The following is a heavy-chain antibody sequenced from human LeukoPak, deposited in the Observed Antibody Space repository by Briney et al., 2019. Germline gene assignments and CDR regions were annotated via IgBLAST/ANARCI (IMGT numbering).Heavy chain of an antibody. V-gene: IGHV3-30-3*01. CDR1: GFTFSSYA. CDR2: ISYDGSNK. J-gene: IGHJ6*02. CDR3: ARASTGTYYYHGMDV. Sequence: GGSLRLSCAASGFTFSSYAMHWVRQAPGKGLEWVAVISYDGSNKYYADSVKGRFTISRDNSKNTLYLQMNSLRAEDTAVYYCARASTGTYYYHGMDVWGQGTTVTVSS. D-gene: IGHD4-17*01.